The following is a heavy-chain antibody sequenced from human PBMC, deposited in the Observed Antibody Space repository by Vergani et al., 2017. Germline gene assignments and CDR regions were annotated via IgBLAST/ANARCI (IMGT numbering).Heavy chain of an antibody. CDR2: IKQDGSEK. CDR3: ARGDSSSVKAGWFDP. J-gene: IGHJ5*02. D-gene: IGHD6-13*01. Sequence: VQLVESGGGLVQPGGSLRLSCAASGFTFSSYWMSWVRQAPGKGLEWVANIKQDGSEKYYVDSVKGRFTISRDNAKNSLYLQMNSLRAEDTALYHCARGDSSSVKAGWFDPWGQGTLVSVSS. V-gene: IGHV3-7*03. CDR1: GFTFSSYW.